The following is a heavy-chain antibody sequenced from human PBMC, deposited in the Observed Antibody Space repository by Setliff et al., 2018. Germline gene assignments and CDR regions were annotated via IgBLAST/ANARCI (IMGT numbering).Heavy chain of an antibody. V-gene: IGHV3-7*03. Sequence: PGGSLRLSCAASGFTFSSYWMSWVRQAPGKGLEWVANIKQDGSEKDYVDSVKGRLTISRDNAKKSLYLQMNSLKTEDTAVYYCTTGGSSWYARFDYWGQGSLVTVSS. J-gene: IGHJ4*02. CDR1: GFTFSSYW. CDR3: TTGGSSWYARFDY. D-gene: IGHD6-13*01. CDR2: IKQDGSEK.